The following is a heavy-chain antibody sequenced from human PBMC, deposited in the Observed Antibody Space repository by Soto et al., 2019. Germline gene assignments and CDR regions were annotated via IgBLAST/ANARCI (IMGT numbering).Heavy chain of an antibody. J-gene: IGHJ6*02. CDR2: INPSGGST. Sequence: GASVKVSCKASGYTLTSYYMHWVRQAPGQGLEWMGIINPSGGSTSYAQKFQGRVTMTRDTSTSTVYMELSSLRSEDTAVYYCASAGSGAVYGMDVWGRGTTVTVSS. D-gene: IGHD3-10*01. CDR1: GYTLTSYY. V-gene: IGHV1-46*01. CDR3: ASAGSGAVYGMDV.